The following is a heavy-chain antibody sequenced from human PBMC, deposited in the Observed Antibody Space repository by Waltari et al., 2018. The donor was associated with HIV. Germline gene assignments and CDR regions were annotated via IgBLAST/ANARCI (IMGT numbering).Heavy chain of an antibody. CDR2: IKRDESST. CDR3: TRVPEVEMATIWYFDL. CDR1: GFTFSSYW. Sequence: EVQLVESGGGLVEPGGPLRLSCAASGFTFSSYWMHWVRQAPGKGLVLVAGIKRDESSTKYADSVKDRFISARDNAKNTLYLQMNTLRDEDTAVYYCTRVPEVEMATIWYFDLWGRGTLVTVSS. J-gene: IGHJ2*01. D-gene: IGHD5-12*01. V-gene: IGHV3-74*03.